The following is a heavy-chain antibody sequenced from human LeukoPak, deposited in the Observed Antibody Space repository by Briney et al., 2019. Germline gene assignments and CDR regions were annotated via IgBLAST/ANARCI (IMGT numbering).Heavy chain of an antibody. V-gene: IGHV1-2*02. CDR2: INPNSGGT. CDR3: ARVRATTVTSDAFDI. J-gene: IGHJ3*02. Sequence: ASVKVSCKASGGTFSSYAISWVRQAPGQGLEWMGWINPNSGGTNYAQKFQGRVTMTRDTSISTAYMELSRLRSDDTAVYYCARVRATTVTSDAFDIWGQGTMVTVSS. D-gene: IGHD4-17*01. CDR1: GGTFSSYA.